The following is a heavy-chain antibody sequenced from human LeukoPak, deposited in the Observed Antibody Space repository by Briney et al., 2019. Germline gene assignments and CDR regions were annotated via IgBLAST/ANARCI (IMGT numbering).Heavy chain of an antibody. CDR2: IHHGGST. J-gene: IGHJ4*02. V-gene: IGHV4-38-2*02. CDR3: ARPLGRLGFFDY. D-gene: IGHD3-16*01. Sequence: PSETLSLTCTVSGYSISSGYYWGWIRQPPGEGLECIGIIHHGGSTFYNPSLKSRVTISVDTSKNQFSLRLRSVTAADTAVYYCARPLGRLGFFDYWGQGTLVTVSS. CDR1: GYSISSGYY.